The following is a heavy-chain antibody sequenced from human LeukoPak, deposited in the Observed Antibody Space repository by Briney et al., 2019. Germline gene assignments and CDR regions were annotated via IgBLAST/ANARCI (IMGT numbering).Heavy chain of an antibody. CDR1: GYTFTGYY. CDR2: INPNSGGT. Sequence: ASVKVSCKASGYTFTGYYIHWVRQAPGQGLEWMGWINPNSGGTNYAQKLQGRVTITTDTSTTTAYMDLSGLRSADAAGDYCPKSWYRSSWYWGSWGEGTLVTASS. V-gene: IGHV1-2*02. CDR3: PKSWYRSSWYWGS. D-gene: IGHD6-13*01. J-gene: IGHJ4*02.